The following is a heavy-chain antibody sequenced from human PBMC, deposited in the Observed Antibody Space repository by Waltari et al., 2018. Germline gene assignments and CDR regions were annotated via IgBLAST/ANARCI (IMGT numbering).Heavy chain of an antibody. J-gene: IGHJ6*03. CDR2: INPNSGGT. Sequence: QVQLVQSGAEVKKPGASVKVSCKASGYTFTGYYMHWVRQAPGQGLEWMGWINPNSGGTNYAQKFQGRVPMTRDTSISTAYMELSRLRSDDTAVYYCARDHPSRIAAAGTVVGTSYYYYMDVWGKGTTVTVSS. D-gene: IGHD6-13*01. CDR3: ARDHPSRIAAAGTVVGTSYYYYMDV. CDR1: GYTFTGYY. V-gene: IGHV1-2*02.